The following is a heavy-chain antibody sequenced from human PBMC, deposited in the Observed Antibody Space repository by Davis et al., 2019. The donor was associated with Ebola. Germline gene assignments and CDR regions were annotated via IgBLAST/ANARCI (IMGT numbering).Heavy chain of an antibody. D-gene: IGHD3-16*01. J-gene: IGHJ3*02. Sequence: PSETLSLTCTVSGGSISSYYWSWIRQPPGKGLEWIGYIYYSGSTYYNPSLKSRVTISVDTSKNQFSLKLSSVTAADTAVYYCATLYRDAFDIWGQGTMVTVSS. CDR1: GGSISSYY. V-gene: IGHV4-59*12. CDR3: ATLYRDAFDI. CDR2: IYYSGST.